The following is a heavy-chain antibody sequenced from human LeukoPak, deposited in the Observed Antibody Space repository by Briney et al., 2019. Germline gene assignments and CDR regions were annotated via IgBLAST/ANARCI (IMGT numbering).Heavy chain of an antibody. CDR2: IYYSGST. J-gene: IGHJ6*03. Sequence: SETLSLTCAVYGGSISSYYWSWIRQPPGKGLEWIGYIYYSGSTNYNPSLKSRVTISVDTSKNQFSLKLSSVTAADTAVYYCARVVTVTTGYYYYYMDAWGKGTTVTVSS. D-gene: IGHD4-11*01. CDR3: ARVVTVTTGYYYYYMDA. CDR1: GGSISSYY. V-gene: IGHV4-59*01.